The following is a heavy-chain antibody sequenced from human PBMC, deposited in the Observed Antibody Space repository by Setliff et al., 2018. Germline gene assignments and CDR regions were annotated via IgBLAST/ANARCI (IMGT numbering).Heavy chain of an antibody. V-gene: IGHV1-18*01. CDR3: ARLGATGKRGYFDF. D-gene: IGHD1-26*01. J-gene: IGHJ4*02. CDR1: GFSLSTFG. CDR2: ISPYSGET. Sequence: GASVKVSCKTSGFSLSTFGFSWVRQAPGQGLEWMGWISPYSGETNYAQKFQDRLSMTTDTSTSTAYMELRSLRSDATAVYYCARLGATGKRGYFDFWGQGTLVTVSS.